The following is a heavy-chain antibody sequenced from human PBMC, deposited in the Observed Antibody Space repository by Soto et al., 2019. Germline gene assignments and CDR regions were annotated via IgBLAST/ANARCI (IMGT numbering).Heavy chain of an antibody. Sequence: GGSLRLSCAVSGFTFSSYWMHWVRQAPGKGLVWVSRIYFDGITTNYADSVKGRLTVSRDNAKNTVYLHVNTLRDEDTAVYYCARGGAMGVDYWGQGTLVTVSS. CDR2: IYFDGITT. V-gene: IGHV3-74*01. J-gene: IGHJ4*02. CDR1: GFTFSSYW. D-gene: IGHD1-26*01. CDR3: ARGGAMGVDY.